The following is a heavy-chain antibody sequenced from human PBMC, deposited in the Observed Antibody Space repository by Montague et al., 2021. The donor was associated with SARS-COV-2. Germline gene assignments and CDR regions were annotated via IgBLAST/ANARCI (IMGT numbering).Heavy chain of an antibody. V-gene: IGHV2-5*01. CDR2: IYSNDDK. CDR1: GFSLSTPNVS. D-gene: IGHD3-9*01. J-gene: IGHJ4*02. CDR3: AHLIRYYDIFTGNPFDY. Sequence: PALVKPTQTLTLTCTFSGFSLSTPNVSVGWIRQPPGKALEWLALIYSNDDKRYSPSLQSRLTITKDTSKNQVVLSLTNVDPVDTATYYCAHLIRYYDIFTGNPFDYWGQGTQVTVSS.